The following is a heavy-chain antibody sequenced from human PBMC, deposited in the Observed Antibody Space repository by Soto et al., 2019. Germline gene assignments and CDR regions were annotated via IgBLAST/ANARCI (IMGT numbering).Heavy chain of an antibody. V-gene: IGHV3-48*02. CDR2: ISSSSSTI. CDR1: GFTFSSYS. J-gene: IGHJ6*02. D-gene: IGHD6-13*01. Sequence: GGSLRLSCAASGFTFSSYSMNWVRQAPGKGLEWVSYISSSSSTIYYADSVKGRFTISRDNAKNSLYLQMNSLRDEDTAVYYCARDRAAAGTYYYYYGMDVWGQGTTVTVSS. CDR3: ARDRAAAGTYYYYYGMDV.